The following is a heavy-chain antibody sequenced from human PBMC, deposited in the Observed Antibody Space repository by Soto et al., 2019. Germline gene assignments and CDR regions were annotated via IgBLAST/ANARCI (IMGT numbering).Heavy chain of an antibody. CDR2: ISDDGSNK. Sequence: PGGSLILSCAASGFTFSNYGMHWVRQAPGKGLEWVAFISDDGSNKYYADSMKGRFTMSRDNSKSTLYLQMNSLRVEDTAVYYCTKRRNVLRFLEWSSGMEVWGQGTKVTVSS. CDR3: TKRRNVLRFLEWSSGMEV. D-gene: IGHD3-3*01. V-gene: IGHV3-30*18. CDR1: GFTFSNYG. J-gene: IGHJ6*02.